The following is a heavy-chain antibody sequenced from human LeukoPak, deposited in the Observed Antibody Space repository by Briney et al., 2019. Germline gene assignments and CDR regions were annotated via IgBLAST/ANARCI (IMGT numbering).Heavy chain of an antibody. J-gene: IGHJ4*02. Sequence: SETLSLTCTVSGGSISGYYWSWIRQPPGKGLEWIGYIYNSESTNYNPSLRSRVTISADTSKNQFTLKLSSVTAADTAVYFCARHRVPAAATSFDYWGQGTLVTVSS. CDR1: GGSISGYY. V-gene: IGHV4-59*08. CDR3: ARHRVPAAATSFDY. CDR2: IYNSEST. D-gene: IGHD6-13*01.